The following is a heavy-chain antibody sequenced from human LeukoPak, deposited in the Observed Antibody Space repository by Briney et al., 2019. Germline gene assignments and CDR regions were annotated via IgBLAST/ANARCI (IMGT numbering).Heavy chain of an antibody. CDR3: ARRVYDSSGYYYGAFDY. Sequence: SETLSLTCTVSGGSISSSSYYWGWIRQPPGKGLEWIGRIYYSGSTYYNPSLKSRVTISVDTSKNQFSLKLSSVTAADTAVYYCARRVYDSSGYYYGAFDYWGQGTLVTVSS. V-gene: IGHV4-39*07. J-gene: IGHJ4*02. D-gene: IGHD3-22*01. CDR1: GGSISSSSYY. CDR2: IYYSGST.